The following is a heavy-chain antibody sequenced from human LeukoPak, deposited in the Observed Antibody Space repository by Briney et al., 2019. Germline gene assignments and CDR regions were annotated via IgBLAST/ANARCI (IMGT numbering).Heavy chain of an antibody. J-gene: IGHJ5*02. CDR2: ISAYNGNT. D-gene: IGHD3-9*01. CDR3: ARIYDILTGYYLNWFDP. Sequence: ASVKVSCKASGYTFTSYGISWVRQAPGQGLEWMGWISAYNGNTNYAQKLQGRVTMTTDTSTSTAYMELRSLRSDNTAVFYCARIYDILTGYYLNWFDPWGQGTLVTVSS. V-gene: IGHV1-18*01. CDR1: GYTFTSYG.